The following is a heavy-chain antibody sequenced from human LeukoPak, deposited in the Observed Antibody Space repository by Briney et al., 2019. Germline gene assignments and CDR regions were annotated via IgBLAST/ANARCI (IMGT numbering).Heavy chain of an antibody. Sequence: ASVKVSCKASGYTFTSYAMHWVRQAPGQRLEWMGWINAGNGNTKYSQKFQGRVTITRDTSASTAYMELSSLRSEDTAVYYCARGTMVRGVGGYWGQGTLVTVYS. D-gene: IGHD3-10*01. CDR3: ARGTMVRGVGGY. CDR1: GYTFTSYA. J-gene: IGHJ4*02. V-gene: IGHV1-3*01. CDR2: INAGNGNT.